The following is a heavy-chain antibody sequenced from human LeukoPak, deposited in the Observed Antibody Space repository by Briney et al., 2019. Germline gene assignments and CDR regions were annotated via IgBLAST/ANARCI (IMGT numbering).Heavy chain of an antibody. CDR1: GYSFSNYY. CDR2: MYPGGSDI. CDR3: ARSSTVLPRRDMDV. Sequence: GESLEISCKGSGYSFSNYYIDWVRQMPGKGLEWMGVMYPGGSDIRYSPSFQGQVTISADKSISTAYLQWSSLKASDTAMYYCARSSTVLPRRDMDVWGKGTTVTVSS. J-gene: IGHJ6*04. V-gene: IGHV5-51*01. D-gene: IGHD4-11*01.